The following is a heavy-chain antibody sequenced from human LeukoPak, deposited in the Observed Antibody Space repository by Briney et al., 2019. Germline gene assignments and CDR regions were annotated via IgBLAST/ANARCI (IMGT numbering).Heavy chain of an antibody. CDR2: INSDGSST. D-gene: IGHD1-1*01. CDR1: GFTFSSYW. CDR3: ARRGAGTGTTDY. Sequence: GGSLRLSCAASGFTFSSYWMYWVRQAPGKGLVRVPRINSDGSSTSYADSVKGRFIISRDNAKNTLYLQMNGLRAEDTAVYYCARRGAGTGTTDYWGQGTLVTVSS. V-gene: IGHV3-74*01. J-gene: IGHJ4*02.